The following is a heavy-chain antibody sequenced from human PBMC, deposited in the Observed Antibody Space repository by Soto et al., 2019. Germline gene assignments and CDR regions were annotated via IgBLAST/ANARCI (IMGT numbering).Heavy chain of an antibody. V-gene: IGHV3-74*01. CDR2: IRGDGSST. Sequence: EVQLVESGGGLVQPGGSLRLSCVASGFTFSNYWMHWVREVPGKGLMWVSRIRGDGSSTRYADSVEGRFTILRDNAKSTLYLQMNSLRAEDTAVYYCARDIITVPGAIRWFDPWGQGTLVTVSS. J-gene: IGHJ5*02. D-gene: IGHD6-19*01. CDR3: ARDIITVPGAIRWFDP. CDR1: GFTFSNYW.